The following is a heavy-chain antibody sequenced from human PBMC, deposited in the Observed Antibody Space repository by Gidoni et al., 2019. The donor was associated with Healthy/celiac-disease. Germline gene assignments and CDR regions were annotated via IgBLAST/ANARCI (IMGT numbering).Heavy chain of an antibody. Sequence: QVQLVQSGAEVKKPGSSVKVSCKASGGTFSSYAISWVRQAPGQGLEWMGGIIPIFGTANYAQKFQGRVTITADKATSTAYMELSSLRSEDTAVYYCARDGEGERDYYYGMDVWGQGTTVTASS. CDR3: ARDGEGERDYYYGMDV. V-gene: IGHV1-69*06. D-gene: IGHD1-1*01. CDR2: IIPIFGTA. CDR1: GGTFSSYA. J-gene: IGHJ6*02.